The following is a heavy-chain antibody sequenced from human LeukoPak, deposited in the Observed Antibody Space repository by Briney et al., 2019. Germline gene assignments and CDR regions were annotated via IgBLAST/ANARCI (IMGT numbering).Heavy chain of an antibody. D-gene: IGHD5-12*01. Sequence: ASVKVSCKASGYTFSKYYIHWVRQAPGQGLEWMGVINPSEGSTNYAQKFQGRVTMTRDTSISTAYMELSGLRPDDTAVYYCAREGGYSGYYFDYWGQGTLVTVSS. CDR1: GYTFSKYY. CDR2: INPSEGST. CDR3: AREGGYSGYYFDY. J-gene: IGHJ4*02. V-gene: IGHV1-2*02.